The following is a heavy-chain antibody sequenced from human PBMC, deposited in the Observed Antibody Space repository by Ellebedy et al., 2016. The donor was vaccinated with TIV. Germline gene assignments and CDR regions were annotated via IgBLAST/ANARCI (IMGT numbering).Heavy chain of an antibody. Sequence: PGGSLRLSCNVSGGSISSYFWNWIRQPPGKGLEWIGYIYYSGSTNYNPSLKSRVTTSIDTSKNQISLKLRSVTAADTAVYYCAREDYDILTGTTMGFDYWGQGTLVTVSS. CDR1: GGSISSYF. V-gene: IGHV4-59*12. CDR3: AREDYDILTGTTMGFDY. J-gene: IGHJ4*02. CDR2: IYYSGST. D-gene: IGHD3-9*01.